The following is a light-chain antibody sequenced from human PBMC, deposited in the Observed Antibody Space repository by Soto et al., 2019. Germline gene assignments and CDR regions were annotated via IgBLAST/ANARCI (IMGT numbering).Light chain of an antibody. CDR3: SSKRSTNTVI. CDR2: AVN. J-gene: IGLJ2*01. Sequence: QAVVTQPASVSGSPGQSITISCTGTSSDVGGYNYVSWYQHHPGKAPKLLIYAVNNRPSGVSNRFSASKSGNTASLTISGLQAEDEADYYCSSKRSTNTVIFGGGTKLTVL. CDR1: SSDVGGYNY. V-gene: IGLV2-14*01.